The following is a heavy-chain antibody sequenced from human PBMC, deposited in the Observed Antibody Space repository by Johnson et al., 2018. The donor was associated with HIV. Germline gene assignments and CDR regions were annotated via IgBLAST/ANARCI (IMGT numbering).Heavy chain of an antibody. J-gene: IGHJ3*02. V-gene: IGHV3-30*02. D-gene: IGHD6-19*01. CDR3: AKDHYSSGWYGAFDI. CDR1: GFTFSSYG. Sequence: QVQLVESGGGVVQPGGSLRLSCVASGFTFSSYGMHWVRQAPGKGLEWVAFIRYDGSNKYYADTVKGRFTISRDNSKNTLYLQMNSLRAEDTAVYYCAKDHYSSGWYGAFDIWGQGTMVTVSS. CDR2: IRYDGSNK.